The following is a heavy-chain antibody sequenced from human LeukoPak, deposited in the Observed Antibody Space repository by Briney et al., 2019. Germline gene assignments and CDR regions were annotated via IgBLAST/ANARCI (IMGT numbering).Heavy chain of an antibody. J-gene: IGHJ4*02. Sequence: GASVKVSCKASGGTFISYAISWVRQAPGQGLEWMGRIIPILGIANYAQKFQGRVTITADKSTSTAYMELSSLRSEDTAVYYCAWDAAMVRSHHDYWGQGTLVTVSS. V-gene: IGHV1-69*04. CDR1: GGTFISYA. D-gene: IGHD5-18*01. CDR2: IIPILGIA. CDR3: AWDAAMVRSHHDY.